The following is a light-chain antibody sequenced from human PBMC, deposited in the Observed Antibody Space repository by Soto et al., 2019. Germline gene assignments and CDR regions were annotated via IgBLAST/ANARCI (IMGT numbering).Light chain of an antibody. CDR1: QSISRW. CDR2: DAS. V-gene: IGKV1-5*01. CDR3: QLYNTYSP. J-gene: IGKJ5*01. Sequence: DIQMTQSPSTLSASVGDRGIITCRASQSISRWLAWYQQKPGKAPKALIYDASTLRSGVQSRFSGGGSGTEFTLTISSLQPDDFATYYCQLYNTYSPFGHGTRLEIK.